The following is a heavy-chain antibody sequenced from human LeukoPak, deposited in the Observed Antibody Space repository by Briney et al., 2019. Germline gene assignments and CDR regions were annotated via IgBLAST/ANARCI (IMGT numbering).Heavy chain of an antibody. CDR1: GGSFSVYS. V-gene: IGHV4-34*01. J-gene: IGHJ4*02. Sequence: PPETLSLTCAVYGGSFSVYSWSWIRQPPGKGLEWIGEINHSGRTNYNPSLKSRITISVNTSKNQFSLNLSSVTAADTAVYFCARGRYSFGYWGQGTLVTVSS. CDR3: ARGRYSFGY. CDR2: INHSGRT. D-gene: IGHD5-18*01.